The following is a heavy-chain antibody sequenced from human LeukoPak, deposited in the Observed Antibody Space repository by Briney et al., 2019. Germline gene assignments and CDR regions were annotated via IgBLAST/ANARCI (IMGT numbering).Heavy chain of an antibody. CDR3: ARRPLHSQNWLAP. Sequence: TPGESLKISCKGYGDRFTSYWLAWVRQMPGKGLEWMGIIFPGDSDTTYSPSIQGQVTISVDRSISTAYLQWSTLKASDTAIYYCARRPLHSQNWLAPWGQGTLVTVSS. V-gene: IGHV5-51*03. CDR2: IFPGDSDT. J-gene: IGHJ5*02. CDR1: GDRFTSYW.